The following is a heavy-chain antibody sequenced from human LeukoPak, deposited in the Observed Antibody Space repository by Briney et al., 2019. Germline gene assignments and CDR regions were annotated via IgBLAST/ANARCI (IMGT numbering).Heavy chain of an antibody. Sequence: PGGSLRLSCAASGFTFSRYAMSWVRQAPGKGLEWVSTFIESGGSTYYADSVKGRFAISRDTSKNTLYLQMNSLRAEDTAVYYCAKFVNYGNYYYYYYMDVWGKGTTVTVSS. CDR2: FIESGGST. J-gene: IGHJ6*03. D-gene: IGHD3-10*01. CDR3: AKFVNYGNYYYYYYMDV. V-gene: IGHV3-23*01. CDR1: GFTFSRYA.